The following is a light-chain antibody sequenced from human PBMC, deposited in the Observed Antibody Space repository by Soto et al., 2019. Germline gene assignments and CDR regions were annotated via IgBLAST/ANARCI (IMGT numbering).Light chain of an antibody. CDR2: DAS. CDR3: QHTRT. V-gene: IGKV1-5*01. J-gene: IGKJ1*01. Sequence: DFQMTQSPSTLSASVGDRVTITCRASQNINNWVAWYQQKPGKAPKFLIYDASTLQRGVSSRFSGSGFGTEFSLTINRLQHDDSGSYYCQHTRTFGQGTKVEVK. CDR1: QNINNW.